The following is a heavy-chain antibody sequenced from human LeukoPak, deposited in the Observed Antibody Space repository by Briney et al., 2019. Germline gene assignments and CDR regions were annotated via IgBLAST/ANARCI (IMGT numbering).Heavy chain of an antibody. J-gene: IGHJ6*03. D-gene: IGHD2-15*01. CDR2: ISSSSSYI. Sequence: GGSLRLSCAASGFIFSSYSMNWVRQAPGKGLEWVSSISSSSSYIYYADAVKGRFTISRDNAKNSLYLQMSSLRAEDTAVYYCAKELLVVAPGFLAPKNYYMDVWGKGTTVTVSS. V-gene: IGHV3-21*01. CDR3: AKELLVVAPGFLAPKNYYMDV. CDR1: GFIFSSYS.